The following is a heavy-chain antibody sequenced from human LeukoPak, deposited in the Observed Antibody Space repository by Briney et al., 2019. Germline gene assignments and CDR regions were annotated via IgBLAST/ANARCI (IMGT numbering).Heavy chain of an antibody. CDR2: IYYSGST. Sequence: SETLSLTCTVSGGSISSSSYYWGWIRQPPGKGLEWIGSIYYSGSTYYNPSLKSRVTISVDTSKNQFSLKLSSVTAADTAVYYCARDRRITIFGVIATNVFDVWGQGTMVTVSS. D-gene: IGHD3-3*01. V-gene: IGHV4-39*07. J-gene: IGHJ3*01. CDR1: GGSISSSSYY. CDR3: ARDRRITIFGVIATNVFDV.